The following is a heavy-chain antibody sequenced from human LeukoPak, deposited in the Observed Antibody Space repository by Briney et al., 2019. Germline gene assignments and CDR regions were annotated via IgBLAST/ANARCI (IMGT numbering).Heavy chain of an antibody. J-gene: IGHJ5*02. Sequence: ASVKVSCKASGYTFTSYDINWVRQATGQGIEWMGWMNPNSGNTGYAQKFQARVIMTRNTSISTAYMELSSLRSEDTAVYYCARDSGSSYYPWGQATLVTVSS. V-gene: IGHV1-8*01. D-gene: IGHD1-26*01. CDR3: ARDSGSSYYP. CDR2: MNPNSGNT. CDR1: GYTFTSYD.